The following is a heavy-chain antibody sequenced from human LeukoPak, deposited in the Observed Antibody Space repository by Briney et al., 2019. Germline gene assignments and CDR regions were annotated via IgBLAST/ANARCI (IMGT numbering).Heavy chain of an antibody. J-gene: IGHJ6*02. CDR1: GFTFSNYW. CDR3: ARNNGMDV. Sequence: GGSLRLSCAASGFTFSNYWITWVRQAPGRGPEWVANVNRDGSETYYLDSVKGRFTISKDNAKNSLYLQMNSLRAEDTALYHCARNNGMDVWGQGTTVIVSS. V-gene: IGHV3-7*03. CDR2: VNRDGSET.